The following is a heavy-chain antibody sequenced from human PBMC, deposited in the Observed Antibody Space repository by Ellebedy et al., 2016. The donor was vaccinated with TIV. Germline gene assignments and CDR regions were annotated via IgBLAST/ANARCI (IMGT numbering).Heavy chain of an antibody. J-gene: IGHJ5*02. D-gene: IGHD1-1*01. CDR3: ARGNDGSNWFDP. CDR2: IHYSGST. CDR1: RGSTNNYY. Sequence: SETLSLXCTVSRGSTNNYYWSWIRQSPGKGLEWIGFIHYSGSTHYNPSVRSRVSISLGTSRNQFSLKLNSVTAADTAVYYCARGNDGSNWFDPWGQGTLVTVSS. V-gene: IGHV4-59*12.